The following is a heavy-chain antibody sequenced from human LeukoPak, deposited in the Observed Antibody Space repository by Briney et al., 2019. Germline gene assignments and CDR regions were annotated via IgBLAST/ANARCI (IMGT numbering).Heavy chain of an antibody. CDR1: GFTFSNYA. D-gene: IGHD6-19*01. Sequence: GGSLRLSCAASGFTFSNYAMHWVRQDSGRGLDWVAVISHDGINTYYADSVKGRFTISRDNSKNTLYLQVNSLRVEDTAVYYCVKDQREAYRSGWSRDFDYWGQGTLVTVSS. CDR2: ISHDGINT. J-gene: IGHJ4*02. CDR3: VKDQREAYRSGWSRDFDY. V-gene: IGHV3-30*18.